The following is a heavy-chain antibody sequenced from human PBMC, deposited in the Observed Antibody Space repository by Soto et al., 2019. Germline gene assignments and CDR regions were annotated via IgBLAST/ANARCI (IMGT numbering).Heavy chain of an antibody. J-gene: IGHJ4*02. V-gene: IGHV3-33*01. CDR2: IWYDGSNK. D-gene: IGHD4-17*01. Sequence: PGGSLRLSCAASGFTFSSYGMHWVRQAPGKGLEWVAVIWYDGSNKYYADSVKGRFTISRDNSKNTPYLQMNSLRAEDTAVYYCARSADYGDYHFDYWGQGTLVTVSS. CDR3: ARSADYGDYHFDY. CDR1: GFTFSSYG.